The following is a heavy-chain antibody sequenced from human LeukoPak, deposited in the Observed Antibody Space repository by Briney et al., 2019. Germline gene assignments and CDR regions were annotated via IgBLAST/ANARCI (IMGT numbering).Heavy chain of an antibody. CDR2: ISSSSSTI. J-gene: IGHJ4*02. D-gene: IGHD3-10*01. V-gene: IGHV3-48*03. CDR3: ARDRTYGSFDY. CDR1: GFTFSSYE. Sequence: PGGSLRLSCAASGFTFSSYEMNWVRQAPGKGLEWVSYISSSSSTIYYADSVKGRFTISRDNAKNSLYLQMNSLRAEDTAVYYCARDRTYGSFDYWGQGTLVTVSS.